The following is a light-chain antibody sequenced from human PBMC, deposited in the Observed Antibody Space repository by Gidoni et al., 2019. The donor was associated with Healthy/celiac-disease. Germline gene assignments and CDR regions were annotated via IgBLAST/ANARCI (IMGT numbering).Light chain of an antibody. CDR2: EVS. V-gene: IGLV2-8*01. CDR3: SSYAGSNNFV. J-gene: IGLJ1*01. Sequence: QSALPPPPSASGSPGQSVTISCTGTSSDVGGYNDVSWYQQHPGKAPKLMIYEVSKRPSGVPDRFSGSKAGNTASLTVSGLQAEDEADYYCSSYAGSNNFVFGTGTKVTVL. CDR1: SSDVGGYND.